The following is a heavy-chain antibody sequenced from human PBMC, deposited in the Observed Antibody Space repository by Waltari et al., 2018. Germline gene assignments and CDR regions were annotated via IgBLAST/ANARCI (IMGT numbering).Heavy chain of an antibody. CDR3: ARISSVGATVDY. V-gene: IGHV2-26*01. CDR2: IFSNDEK. CDR1: GFSLSNARMG. J-gene: IGHJ4*02. Sequence: QVTLKESGPVLVKPTETLTLTCTVSGFSLSNARMGVSWTRQPPGKALEWLAHIFSNDEKSYSTSLKSRLTISKDTSKSQVVLTMTNMDPVDTATYYCARISSVGATVDYWGQGTLVTVSS. D-gene: IGHD1-26*01.